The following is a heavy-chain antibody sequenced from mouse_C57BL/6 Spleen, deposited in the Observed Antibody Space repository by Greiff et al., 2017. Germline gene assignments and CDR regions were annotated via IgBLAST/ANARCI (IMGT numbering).Heavy chain of an antibody. CDR1: GYAFSSYW. Sequence: QVQLLQSGAELVKPGASVKISCKASGYAFSSYWMNWVKQRPGKGLEWIGQIYPGDGDTNYNGKFKGKATMTADKTSSTAYLQLSRLTSEDSAVYFCAKWRNYYGSSYGGDYWGQGTSVTVSS. CDR3: AKWRNYYGSSYGGDY. J-gene: IGHJ4*01. D-gene: IGHD1-1*01. V-gene: IGHV1-80*01. CDR2: IYPGDGDT.